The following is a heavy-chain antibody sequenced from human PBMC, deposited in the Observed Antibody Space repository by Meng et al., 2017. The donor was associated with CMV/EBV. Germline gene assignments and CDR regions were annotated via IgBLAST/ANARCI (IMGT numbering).Heavy chain of an antibody. J-gene: IGHJ6*02. CDR2: IIPILGIA. Sequence: SVKVSCKASGGTFSSYTISWVRQVPGQGLEWMGRIIPILGIANYAQKFQGRVTITADKSTSTAYMELSSLRSEDTAVYYCATRSTAMVPNPIYYGMDVWGQGTTVTVSS. CDR1: GGTFSSYT. V-gene: IGHV1-69*02. CDR3: ATRSTAMVPNPIYYGMDV. D-gene: IGHD5-18*01.